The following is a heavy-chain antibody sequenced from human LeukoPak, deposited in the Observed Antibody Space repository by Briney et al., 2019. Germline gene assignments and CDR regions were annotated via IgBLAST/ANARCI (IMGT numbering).Heavy chain of an antibody. CDR2: IYYSGST. V-gene: IGHV4-39*01. J-gene: IGHJ6*02. Sequence: SETLSLTCTVSGGSISSSSYYWGWIRQPPGKGLEWIGSIYYSGSTYYNPSLKSRVTMSVDTSKNQFSLKLSSVTAADTAVYYCARHMDYDSSGSSYYYYGMDVWGQGTTVTVSS. CDR1: GGSISSSSYY. CDR3: ARHMDYDSSGSSYYYYGMDV. D-gene: IGHD3-22*01.